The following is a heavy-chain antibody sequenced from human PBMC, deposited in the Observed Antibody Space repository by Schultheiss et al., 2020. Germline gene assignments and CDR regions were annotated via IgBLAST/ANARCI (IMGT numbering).Heavy chain of an antibody. CDR2: IGRTGGST. Sequence: GGSLRLSCSASGFIFNNYGMHWVRQAPGKGLEYVSGIGRTGGSTYHADSVKDRFTISRDKSKKTLYLQMHSLRTEDTAVYYCVKESAGTFGYLFDYFDYWGKGTLVTVAS. J-gene: IGHJ4*02. CDR1: GFIFNNYG. D-gene: IGHD5-18*01. CDR3: VKESAGTFGYLFDYFDY. V-gene: IGHV3-64D*06.